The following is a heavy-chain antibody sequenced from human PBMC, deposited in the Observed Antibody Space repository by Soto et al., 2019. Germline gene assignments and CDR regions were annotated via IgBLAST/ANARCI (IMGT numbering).Heavy chain of an antibody. CDR1: GYTFTIYG. Sequence: VSVTVSCKASGYTFTIYGISWVRQAPRQGLEWMGWISAYNGNTNYAQKLQGRVTMTTDTSTSTAYMELRSLRSDDTAVYYCARGRSGPRYYDFWSGYYTDYWGQGTLVTSPQ. V-gene: IGHV1-18*01. CDR2: ISAYNGNT. D-gene: IGHD3-3*01. J-gene: IGHJ4*02. CDR3: ARGRSGPRYYDFWSGYYTDY.